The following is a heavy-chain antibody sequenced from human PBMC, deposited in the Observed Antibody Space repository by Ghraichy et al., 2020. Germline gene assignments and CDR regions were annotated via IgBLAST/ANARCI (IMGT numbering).Heavy chain of an antibody. CDR3: ARGAHDYAFDF. V-gene: IGHV4-30-2*06. CDR2: TYHDGTT. J-gene: IGHJ4*02. CDR1: GDVIGAGGYS. Sequence: SETLSLTCAVSGDVIGAGGYSWSWIRQSPGKGLEWVGYTYHDGTTHLNPSLKNRVTILVDKSKNQFSLNLSSLAAADTAVYYGARGAHDYAFDFWGQGAPATVTS. D-gene: IGHD4-17*01.